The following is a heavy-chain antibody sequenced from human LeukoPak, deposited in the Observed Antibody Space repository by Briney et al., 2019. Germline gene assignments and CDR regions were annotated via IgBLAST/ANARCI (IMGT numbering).Heavy chain of an antibody. CDR2: INPNSGGT. Sequence: ASVKVSCKASGYTFTGYYMHWVRQAPGQGLEWMGWINPNSGGTNYAQKFQGRVTMTRDTSISTAYMELSRLRSDDTAVYYCARVGYSSGWPPDYWGQETLVTVSS. CDR3: ARVGYSSGWPPDY. V-gene: IGHV1-2*02. CDR1: GYTFTGYY. J-gene: IGHJ4*02. D-gene: IGHD6-19*01.